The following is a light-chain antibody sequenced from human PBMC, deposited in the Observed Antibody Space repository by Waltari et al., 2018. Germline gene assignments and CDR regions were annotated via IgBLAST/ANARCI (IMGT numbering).Light chain of an antibody. Sequence: QSVLTQPPSVSAAPGQKVTISCSGSSHRIWANYVTWYQQLPGTAPRLLMYENNERPSGIPDRFSGSKSGTSATLGITGLQTGDEADYYCGTWDSSLSFYVFGTGTKVTVL. CDR2: ENN. CDR1: SHRIWANY. V-gene: IGLV1-51*02. CDR3: GTWDSSLSFYV. J-gene: IGLJ1*01.